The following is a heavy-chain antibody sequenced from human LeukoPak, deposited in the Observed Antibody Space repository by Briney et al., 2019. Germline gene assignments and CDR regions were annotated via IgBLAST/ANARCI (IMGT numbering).Heavy chain of an antibody. Sequence: GGSLRLSCAASGFTFSSYAMTWVRQAPGKGQEWVSSIRGGGGASYTDSVKGRFTMSRDNSKDTLYLQMNSLTAEDTAIYDCGRDPNGDYVGAFDFWGQGTLVTVSS. D-gene: IGHD4-17*01. CDR3: GRDPNGDYVGAFDF. CDR1: GFTFSSYA. J-gene: IGHJ3*01. CDR2: IRGGGGA. V-gene: IGHV3-23*01.